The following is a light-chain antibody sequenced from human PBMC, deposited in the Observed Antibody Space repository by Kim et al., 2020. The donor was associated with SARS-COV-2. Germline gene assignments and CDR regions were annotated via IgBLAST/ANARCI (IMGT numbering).Light chain of an antibody. CDR2: RNN. CDR3: AAWDDSLSGRV. Sequence: ELTQPPSASGTPGQRVTISCSGSSSNIGSNYVYWYQQLPGTAPKLLIYRNNQRPSGVPDRFSGSKSGTSASLAISGLRSGDEADYYCAAWDDSLSGRVFGGGTQLTVL. V-gene: IGLV1-47*01. J-gene: IGLJ3*02. CDR1: SSNIGSNY.